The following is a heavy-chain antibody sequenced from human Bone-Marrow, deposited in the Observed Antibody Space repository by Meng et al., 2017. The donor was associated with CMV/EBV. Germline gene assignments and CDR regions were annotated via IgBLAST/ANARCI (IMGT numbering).Heavy chain of an antibody. CDR2: IRYDGSNK. V-gene: IGHV3-30*02. CDR1: GFTFSSYG. Sequence: GESLKISCAASGFTFSSYGMHWVRQAPGKGLEWVAFIRYDGSNKYYADSVKGRFTISRDNAKNTLYLQMNSLRAEDTAVYYCARVFCSSTSCYLYYYYGMDVWGQGTTVTVSS. D-gene: IGHD2-2*01. J-gene: IGHJ6*02. CDR3: ARVFCSSTSCYLYYYYGMDV.